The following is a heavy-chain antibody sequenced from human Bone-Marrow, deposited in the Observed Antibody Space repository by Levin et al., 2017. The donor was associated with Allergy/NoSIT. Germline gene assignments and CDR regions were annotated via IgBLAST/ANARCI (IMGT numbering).Heavy chain of an antibody. D-gene: IGHD2/OR15-2a*01. J-gene: IGHJ4*02. CDR2: ISSSGTV. CDR3: ARLPASTSRFDF. V-gene: IGHV4-39*02. CDR1: GGSVLSSSFY. Sequence: SPTLSLPCSVSGGSVLSSSFYWGWIRQPPGKGLEWIGTISSSGTVFYSPSLKSRLSISVDMSENRFSLDLTSVTAADTAVYYCARLPASTSRFDFWGQGFLVTVSS.